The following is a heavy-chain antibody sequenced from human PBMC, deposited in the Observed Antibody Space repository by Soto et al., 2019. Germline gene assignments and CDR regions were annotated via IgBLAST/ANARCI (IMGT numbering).Heavy chain of an antibody. CDR3: GASSIPRPVAGYYYALDV. CDR1: GYTFPTYG. V-gene: IGHV1-18*04. D-gene: IGHD6-13*01. CDR2: ISAYNGDT. Sequence: QVQLVQSGTEVKKPGASVTVSCKASGYTFPTYGITWVRQAPGQGLELMGWISAYNGDTNSAQRFQGRVTMTTDTSTSTGYMELMNLRSDDTAVYYCGASSIPRPVAGYYYALDVWGQGTTVTVSS. J-gene: IGHJ6*02.